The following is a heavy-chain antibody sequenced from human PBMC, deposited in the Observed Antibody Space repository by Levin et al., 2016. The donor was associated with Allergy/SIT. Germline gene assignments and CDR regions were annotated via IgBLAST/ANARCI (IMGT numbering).Heavy chain of an antibody. Sequence: GESLKISCAASGFTFSNYDMSWVRQAPGKGLEWVSAITGGGDITFYADSVKGRFTISRDNSKNTLYLQMDSLKAEDTAVYYCAKTFPVYLFLWYGEKSDFTGLDYWGQGTLVSVSS. CDR2: ITGGGDIT. J-gene: IGHJ4*02. D-gene: IGHD2/OR15-2a*01. CDR1: GFTFSNYD. V-gene: IGHV3-23*01. CDR3: AKTFPVYLFLWYGEKSDFTGLDY.